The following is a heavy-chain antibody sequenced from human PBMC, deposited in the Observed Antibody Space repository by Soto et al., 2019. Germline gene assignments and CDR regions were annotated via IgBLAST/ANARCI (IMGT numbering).Heavy chain of an antibody. CDR3: AKDLALYDYIWGSYRPGDY. D-gene: IGHD3-16*02. V-gene: IGHV3-23*01. J-gene: IGHJ4*02. CDR1: GFPFSSYA. CDR2: ISGSGGST. Sequence: GGSLRLSCAASGFPFSSYAMSWVRQAPGKGLEWVSAISGSGGSTYYADSVKGRFTISRDNSKNTLYLQMNSLRAEDTAVYYCAKDLALYDYIWGSYRPGDYWGQGTLVTVSS.